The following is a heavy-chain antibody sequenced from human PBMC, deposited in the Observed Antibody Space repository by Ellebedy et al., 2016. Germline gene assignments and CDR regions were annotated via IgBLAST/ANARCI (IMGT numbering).Heavy chain of an antibody. CDR3: ARDRLGALRLGELSLIH. J-gene: IGHJ4*02. Sequence: GESLKISCAASGFTFSSYWMSWVRQAPGKGLEWVANIKQDGSEKYYVDSVKGRFTISRDNAKNSLYLQMNSLRAEDTAVYYCARDRLGALRLGELSLIHWGQGTLVTVSS. D-gene: IGHD3-16*02. CDR1: GFTFSSYW. CDR2: IKQDGSEK. V-gene: IGHV3-7*03.